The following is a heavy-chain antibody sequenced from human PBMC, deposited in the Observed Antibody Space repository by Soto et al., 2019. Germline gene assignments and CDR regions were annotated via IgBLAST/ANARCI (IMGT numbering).Heavy chain of an antibody. Sequence: SETPSLTCTVSGGSISSSSYYWGWIRQPPGKGLEWIGSIYYSGSTYYNPSLKSRVTISVDTSKNQFSLKLSSVTAADTAVYYCARGRQQLARSWFDYWGQGTLVTVSS. CDR3: ARGRQQLARSWFDY. J-gene: IGHJ4*02. V-gene: IGHV4-39*01. CDR1: GGSISSSSYY. CDR2: IYYSGST. D-gene: IGHD6-13*01.